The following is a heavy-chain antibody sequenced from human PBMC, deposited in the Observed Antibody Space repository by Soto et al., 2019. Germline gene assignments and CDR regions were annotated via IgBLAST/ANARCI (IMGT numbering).Heavy chain of an antibody. CDR3: ARSSRGAAAGFDP. Sequence: QVQLQESGPGLVKPSETLSLTCSVSGGSISSYYWSWIRQPPGKGLEWIGYIYYSGSTNYNPSLKSRVTLSVDTSKNQFSLNLSSVTPADTAVYYCARSSRGAAAGFDPWGQGTLVTVSS. CDR2: IYYSGST. V-gene: IGHV4-59*01. J-gene: IGHJ5*02. D-gene: IGHD6-13*01. CDR1: GGSISSYY.